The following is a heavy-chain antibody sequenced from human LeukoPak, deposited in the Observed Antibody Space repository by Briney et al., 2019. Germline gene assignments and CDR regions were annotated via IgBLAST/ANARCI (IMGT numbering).Heavy chain of an antibody. D-gene: IGHD3-22*01. CDR1: GDSISDSY. CDR3: ARNSDDSSGYYYPWDY. Sequence: PSETLSLTCTVSGDSISDSYWTWMRQPPGKGLEWIGYIYFSGTTYYNPSLESRVSISIDTSKNQFSLKLSSVTAADTAVYYCARNSDDSSGYYYPWDYWGQGTLVTVSS. V-gene: IGHV4-59*12. J-gene: IGHJ4*02. CDR2: IYFSGTT.